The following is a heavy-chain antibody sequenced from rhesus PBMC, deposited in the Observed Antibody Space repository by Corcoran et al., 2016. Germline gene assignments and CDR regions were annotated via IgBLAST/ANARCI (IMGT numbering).Heavy chain of an antibody. CDR3: AREWTTGVIIMGGFDY. V-gene: IGHV3-201*01. Sequence: EVQLVESGGGVVQPGGSLRLPCAASGFTFDDYARHWVSQAQGKGLEWVSGISWSGSNTYNAESVKGTFPISRDNAKDSLYLQMGSLRAEDTALYYCAREWTTGVIIMGGFDYWGQGVLVTVSS. D-gene: IGHD3-34*01. J-gene: IGHJ4*01. CDR2: ISWSGSNT. CDR1: GFTFDDYA.